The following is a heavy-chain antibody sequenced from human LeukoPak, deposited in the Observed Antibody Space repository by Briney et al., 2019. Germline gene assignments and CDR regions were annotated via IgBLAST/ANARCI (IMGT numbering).Heavy chain of an antibody. Sequence: SETLSLTCTVSGGSISSYYWSWIRQPPGKGLEWIGYIYDSGSTNYNPSLKSRVTISEDTSKNQFSLNLSSVTAADTAVYYCAGGSGWPHFDYWGQGALVTVSS. CDR2: IYDSGST. D-gene: IGHD6-19*01. CDR1: GGSISSYY. V-gene: IGHV4-59*01. CDR3: AGGSGWPHFDY. J-gene: IGHJ4*02.